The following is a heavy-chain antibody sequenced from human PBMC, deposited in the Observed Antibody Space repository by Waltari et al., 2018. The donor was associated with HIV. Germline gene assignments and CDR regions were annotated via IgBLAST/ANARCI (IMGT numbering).Heavy chain of an antibody. CDR3: AKPWHLFDY. D-gene: IGHD3-3*02. CDR2: ISESGGTT. J-gene: IGHJ4*02. CDR1: GFTFSKFA. V-gene: IGHV3-23*01. Sequence: EVQLLESGGGLIQPGGALRLFCAASGFTFSKFALSCVRQAPGKGLDWVSSISESGGTTYYADSVRGRFTISRDNSKNTLYLQMNSLRVEDTAVYYCAKPWHLFDYWGQGVLVTVSS.